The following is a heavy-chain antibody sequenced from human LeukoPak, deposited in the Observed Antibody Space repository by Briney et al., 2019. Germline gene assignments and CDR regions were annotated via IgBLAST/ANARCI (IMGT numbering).Heavy chain of an antibody. Sequence: GESLKISCKGSGHNLTNYWIGWVRQMPGKGLEWMGIIYVGDSETRYSPSFQGQVTISADKSVITAYLQWSSLRASDTAMYYCARQGELATIGIAFDIWGQGTMVTVSS. D-gene: IGHD5-24*01. CDR2: IYVGDSET. CDR3: ARQGELATIGIAFDI. J-gene: IGHJ3*02. V-gene: IGHV5-51*01. CDR1: GHNLTNYW.